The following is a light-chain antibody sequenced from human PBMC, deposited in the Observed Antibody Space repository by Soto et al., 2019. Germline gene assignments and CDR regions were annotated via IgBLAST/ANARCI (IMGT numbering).Light chain of an antibody. Sequence: EIVMTQSPDTLSVSPGERVSLSCRASQSVSRNLAWYQQKPGQAPRLVIYGASNRATGFPHRFSDSGSGTEFTHTITSLQYEDFADYYCQQYNDWYSFGQGTKLEIK. CDR1: QSVSRN. J-gene: IGKJ2*03. CDR2: GAS. V-gene: IGKV3-15*01. CDR3: QQYNDWYS.